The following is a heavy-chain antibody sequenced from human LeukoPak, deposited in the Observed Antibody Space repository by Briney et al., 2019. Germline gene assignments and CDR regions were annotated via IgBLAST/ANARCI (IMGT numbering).Heavy chain of an antibody. V-gene: IGHV4-34*01. Sequence: SETLSLTCAVYGVSFSGYHWNWIRQSPEEGLEWIGEINDRGYTNYNPSLKSRVTISVDTSKKQFSLKLSSVTAADTAVYYCARDPTTEVDVPYYFDFWGQGTLVAVSS. CDR3: ARDPTTEVDVPYYFDF. CDR2: INDRGYT. D-gene: IGHD1-14*01. CDR1: GVSFSGYH. J-gene: IGHJ4*02.